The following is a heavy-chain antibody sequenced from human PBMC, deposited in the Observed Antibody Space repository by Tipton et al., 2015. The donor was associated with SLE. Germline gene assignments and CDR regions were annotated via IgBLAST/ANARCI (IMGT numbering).Heavy chain of an antibody. CDR3: ARTSGNFPFDY. CDR1: GGSFNAYY. Sequence: TLSLTCAVYGGSFNAYYWSWIRQPPGKGLEWIGEINDSGTTDYNPSLKSRVTISLDTSKSQFSLNLTSVTAADTAVYYCARTSGNFPFDYWGQGNLVIVSS. CDR2: INDSGTT. D-gene: IGHD1-26*01. V-gene: IGHV4-34*01. J-gene: IGHJ4*02.